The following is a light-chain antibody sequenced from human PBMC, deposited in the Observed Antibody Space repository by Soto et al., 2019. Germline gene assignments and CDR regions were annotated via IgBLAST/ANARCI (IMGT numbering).Light chain of an antibody. CDR3: QTWGTGIHVV. CDR2: LDSDGSH. CDR1: SGHSSYA. V-gene: IGLV4-69*01. Sequence: QSVLTQSPAASASLGASVKLTCTLSSGHSSYAIACHQQQPEKGPRYLMKLDSDGSHTKGDAIPDRFSGSSSGAERYLTISSLQSEDEADYYCQTWGTGIHVVFGGGTKVTVL. J-gene: IGLJ2*01.